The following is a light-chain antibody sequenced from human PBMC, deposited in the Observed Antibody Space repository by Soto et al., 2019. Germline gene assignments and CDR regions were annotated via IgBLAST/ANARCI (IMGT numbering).Light chain of an antibody. CDR2: GAS. V-gene: IGKV3-20*01. J-gene: IGKJ5*01. CDR1: QSVRSTY. Sequence: EIVSTQSPGILSLSPGERATLSCRASQSVRSTYLAWYQQKPGQAPRLLIHGASSRATGIPDRFSGSGSGTDFTLTISRLEPEDFAVYYCQYYSSSLSITFGQGTRLEIK. CDR3: QYYSSSLSIT.